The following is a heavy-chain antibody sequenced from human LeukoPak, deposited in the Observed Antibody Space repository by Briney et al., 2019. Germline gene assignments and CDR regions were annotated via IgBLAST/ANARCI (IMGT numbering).Heavy chain of an antibody. CDR2: ISSSGTTI. D-gene: IGHD3-10*01. V-gene: IGHV3-48*03. J-gene: IGHJ4*02. CDR3: ARGRVRGVIITPQSDY. Sequence: GGSLRLSCAASGFTFSSYEMKWVRQAPGKGLEWVSYISSSGTTIYYADSVKGRFTISRDNAKNSLYLQMNSLRAEDTAVYYCARGRVRGVIITPQSDYWGQGTLVTVSS. CDR1: GFTFSSYE.